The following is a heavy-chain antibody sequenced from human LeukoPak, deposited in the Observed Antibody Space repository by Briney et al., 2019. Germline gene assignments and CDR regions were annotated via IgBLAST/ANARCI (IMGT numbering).Heavy chain of an antibody. Sequence: GGSLRLSCAASGFSLRSSWMTWVRQAPGKGLEWVANIKQDGSEKNYVDSVKGRFTISRDNAKNSLSLRMNSLSAEDTAVYYCATGYSSGWYFYFQHWGQGSLVSVSS. CDR3: ATGYSSGWYFYFQH. CDR1: GFSLRSSW. J-gene: IGHJ1*01. CDR2: IKQDGSEK. V-gene: IGHV3-7*01. D-gene: IGHD6-19*01.